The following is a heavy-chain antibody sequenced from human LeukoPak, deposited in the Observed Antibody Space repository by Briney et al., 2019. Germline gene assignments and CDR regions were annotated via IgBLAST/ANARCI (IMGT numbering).Heavy chain of an antibody. D-gene: IGHD3-9*01. J-gene: IGHJ4*02. CDR3: ARSYYDILTGYSLTDY. CDR1: GYTFTGYY. V-gene: IGHV1-2*02. CDR2: INPNSGGT. Sequence: ASVKVSCKASGYTFTGYYIHWVRQAPGQGLEWVGWINPNSGGTNYAQKFQGRVTMTRDTSISTAYMELSRLRSDDTAVYYCARSYYDILTGYSLTDYWGQGTLVTVSS.